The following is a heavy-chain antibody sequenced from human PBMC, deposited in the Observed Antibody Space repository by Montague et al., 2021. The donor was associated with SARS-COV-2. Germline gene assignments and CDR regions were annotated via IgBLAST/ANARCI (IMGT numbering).Heavy chain of an antibody. CDR3: ARDSPHFDFWRGHYGEKYYMDI. Sequence: TLSLTCTVSGDSITSKTHYWDWVRQPAGKGLEWIGRLLTSGATNFNPSLKSRLTISRDTSKNEFYLKLSSVTAADTAVYYCARDSPHFDFWRGHYGEKYYMDIWGKGTTVTVS. V-gene: IGHV4-61*02. D-gene: IGHD3-3*01. CDR2: LLTSGAT. J-gene: IGHJ6*03. CDR1: GDSITSKTHY.